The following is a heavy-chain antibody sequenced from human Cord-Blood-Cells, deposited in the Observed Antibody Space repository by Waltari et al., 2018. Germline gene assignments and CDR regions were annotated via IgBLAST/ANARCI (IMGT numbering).Heavy chain of an antibody. CDR1: GYTFTGYY. CDR3: ARDGPSIAAAGWFDP. D-gene: IGHD6-13*01. Sequence: QVQLVQSGAEVKKPGASVKVSCKASGYTFTGYYMHWVRQAPGQGLEWMGWINPNSGGTNYAQKFQGRVTMTRDTSISTAYMELSRLRSDDTAVYYCARDGPSIAAAGWFDPWGQGTLVTVSS. CDR2: INPNSGGT. V-gene: IGHV1-2*02. J-gene: IGHJ5*02.